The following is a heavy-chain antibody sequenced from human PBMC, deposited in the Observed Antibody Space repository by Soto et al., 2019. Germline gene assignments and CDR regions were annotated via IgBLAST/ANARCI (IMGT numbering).Heavy chain of an antibody. V-gene: IGHV3-23*01. Sequence: PGGSLRLSCAASGFTFSSYAMSWVRQAPGKGLEWVSAISGSGGSTYYADSVKGRFTISRDNSKNTLYLQMNSLRAEDTAVYYCAKIPSYDILTGYPIFDYWGQGNLVTVSS. CDR2: ISGSGGST. D-gene: IGHD3-9*01. CDR1: GFTFSSYA. CDR3: AKIPSYDILTGYPIFDY. J-gene: IGHJ4*02.